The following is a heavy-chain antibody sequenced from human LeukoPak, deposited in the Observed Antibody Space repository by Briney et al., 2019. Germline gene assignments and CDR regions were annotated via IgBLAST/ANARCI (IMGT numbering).Heavy chain of an antibody. CDR1: GDSISSMSYV. CDR2: ISYGGYS. J-gene: IGHJ3*02. Sequence: SETLSFTCTGSGDSISSMSYVWGWIRQSPGRGLEWIGSISYGGYSYYNPSLKSRVTISLDTSKSQFSLRLSSVTAADTAVYYCARDSMIVAPYGALDIWGQGTMVTVSS. CDR3: ARDSMIVAPYGALDI. D-gene: IGHD3-22*01. V-gene: IGHV4-39*07.